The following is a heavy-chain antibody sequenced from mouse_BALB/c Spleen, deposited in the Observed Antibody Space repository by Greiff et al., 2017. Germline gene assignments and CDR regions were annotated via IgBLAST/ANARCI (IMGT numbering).Heavy chain of an antibody. V-gene: IGHV5-17*02. Sequence: EVKLVESGGGLVQPGGSRKLSCAASGFTFSSFGMHWVRQAPEKGLEWVAYISSGSSTIYYADTVKGRFTISRDNPKNTLFLQMTSLRSEDTAMYYCARSGRRYYAMDYGGQGTSVTVSS. D-gene: IGHD3-1*01. CDR3: ARSGRRYYAMDY. CDR1: GFTFSSFG. J-gene: IGHJ4*01. CDR2: ISSGSSTI.